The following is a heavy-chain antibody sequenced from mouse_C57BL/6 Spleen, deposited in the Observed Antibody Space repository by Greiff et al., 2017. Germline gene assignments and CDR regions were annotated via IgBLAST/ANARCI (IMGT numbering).Heavy chain of an antibody. J-gene: IGHJ2*01. CDR3: TTYGLRRSFDY. V-gene: IGHV14-4*01. Sequence: VHVKQSGAELVRPGASVKLSCTASGFNIKDDYMHWVKQRPEQGLEWIGWIDPENGDTEYASKFQGKATITADTSSNTAYLQLSSLTSEDTAVYYCTTYGLRRSFDYWGQGTTLTVSS. D-gene: IGHD2-4*01. CDR1: GFNIKDDY. CDR2: IDPENGDT.